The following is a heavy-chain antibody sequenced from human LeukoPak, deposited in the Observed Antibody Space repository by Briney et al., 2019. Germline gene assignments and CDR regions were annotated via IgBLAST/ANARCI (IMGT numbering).Heavy chain of an antibody. J-gene: IGHJ4*02. CDR1: GFTFSSYS. V-gene: IGHV3-48*04. D-gene: IGHD4-17*01. Sequence: GGSLRLSCAASGFTFSSYSMTWVRQAPGKGLEWVSGISWNSGSIGYADSVKGRFTISRDNAKNSLYLQMNSLRAEDTAVYYCARSKMTTVTFNYYWGQGTLVTVSS. CDR3: ARSKMTTVTFNYY. CDR2: ISWNSGSI.